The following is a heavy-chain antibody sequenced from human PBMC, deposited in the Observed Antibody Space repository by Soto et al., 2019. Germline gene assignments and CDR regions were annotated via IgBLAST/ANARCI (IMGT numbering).Heavy chain of an antibody. J-gene: IGHJ4*02. V-gene: IGHV4-31*03. CDR1: GGSISSGGYY. Sequence: SETLSLTCTVSGGSISSGGYYWSWIRQHPGKGLEWIGYIYYSGSTYYNPSLKSRVTISVDTSKNQFSLKLSSVTAADTAVYYCAKDPDTELRFLEWLLFDYWGQGTLVTVSS. D-gene: IGHD3-3*01. CDR3: AKDPDTELRFLEWLLFDY. CDR2: IYYSGST.